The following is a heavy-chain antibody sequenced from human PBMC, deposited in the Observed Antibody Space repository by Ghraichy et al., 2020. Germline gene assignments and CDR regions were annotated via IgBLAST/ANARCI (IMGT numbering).Heavy chain of an antibody. CDR2: INARGGST. CDR1: GFIFSNYA. J-gene: IGHJ4*02. CDR3: ANWGGTSEGFYGPLDY. Sequence: SCATSGFIFSNYAMTWVRQARGKGLEWVSSINARGGSTYYADPVKGRFTISRDNSKNTLYLQMNNLRDEDTAVYYCANWGGTSEGFYGPLDYWGQGTLLTVFS. D-gene: IGHD2/OR15-2a*01. V-gene: IGHV3-23*01.